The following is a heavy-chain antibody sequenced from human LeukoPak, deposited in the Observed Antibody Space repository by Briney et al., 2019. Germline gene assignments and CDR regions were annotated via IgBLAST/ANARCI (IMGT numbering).Heavy chain of an antibody. CDR3: ARSSSGWWMFEY. V-gene: IGHV3-21*01. CDR2: VSASSSDI. J-gene: IGHJ4*02. CDR1: GFTFSSYS. D-gene: IGHD6-13*01. Sequence: PGGSLRLSCAASGFTFSSYSMNWVRQAPGKGLEWVSSVSASSSDISYADSVKGRFTISRDNAKNSLYLQMNSLRVEDTAVYYCARSSSGWWMFEYWGQGALVTVSS.